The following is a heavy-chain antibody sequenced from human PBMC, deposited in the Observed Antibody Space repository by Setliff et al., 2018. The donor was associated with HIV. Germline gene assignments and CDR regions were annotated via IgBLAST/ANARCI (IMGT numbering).Heavy chain of an antibody. D-gene: IGHD3-9*01. CDR2: INPNMGDT. CDR3: ARQDIPTGYHLFDY. J-gene: IGHJ4*02. Sequence: GASVKVSCKASGYKFTGHHIQWMRQAPGQGLEWMGRINPNMGDTQYAQKFQGRIIMTRDTSINTVYMELSSLTSDDTALYYCARQDIPTGYHLFDYWGQGTQVTVSS. V-gene: IGHV1-2*06. CDR1: GYKFTGHH.